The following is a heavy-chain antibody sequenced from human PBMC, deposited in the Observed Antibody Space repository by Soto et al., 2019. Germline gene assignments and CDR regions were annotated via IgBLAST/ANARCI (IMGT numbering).Heavy chain of an antibody. V-gene: IGHV5-51*01. CDR3: ARQPDMGSYASYSYYFDV. J-gene: IGHJ6*03. CDR2: IYPGDSDT. Sequence: GESLKISCKGSGCSFTSYWIGWVRQMPGKGLEWMGIIYPGDSDTRYSPSFQGQVTISADKSISTAYLQWSSLKASDTAMYYCARQPDMGSYASYSYYFDVWRNGTTVIVAS. D-gene: IGHD1-26*01. CDR1: GCSFTSYW.